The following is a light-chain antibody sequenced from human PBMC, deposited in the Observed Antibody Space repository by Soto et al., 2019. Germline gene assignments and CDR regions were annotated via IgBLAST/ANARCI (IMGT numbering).Light chain of an antibody. CDR2: EGS. V-gene: IGLV2-23*01. CDR1: SSDVGTYNL. J-gene: IGLJ2*01. CDR3: CSYASSTPVV. Sequence: QSALTQPASVSGSPGQSITISCTGTSSDVGTYNLVSWYQQHPGKAPKLMIYEGSKRPSGVSNRFSGSKSGNTASLTISGLQAEDEADYYCCSYASSTPVVCGGGTQLTVL.